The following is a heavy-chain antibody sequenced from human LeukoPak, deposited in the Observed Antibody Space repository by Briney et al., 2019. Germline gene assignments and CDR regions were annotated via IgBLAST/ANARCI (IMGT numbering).Heavy chain of an antibody. J-gene: IGHJ4*02. D-gene: IGHD6-19*01. V-gene: IGHV5-51*01. Sequence: GESLKISCKGSGYSFTTYWIAWVRQMPGKGLEWMGMIYPGDSDTRYCPSFQGQVTISVDKSVSTAYLQWSSLKASDTAMYYCARLLEGVAGTWGYWGQGTLVTVS. CDR2: IYPGDSDT. CDR3: ARLLEGVAGTWGY. CDR1: GYSFTTYW.